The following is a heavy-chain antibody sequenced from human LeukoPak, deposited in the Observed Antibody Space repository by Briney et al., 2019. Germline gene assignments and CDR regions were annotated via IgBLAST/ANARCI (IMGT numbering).Heavy chain of an antibody. CDR2: VYTSGST. D-gene: IGHD3-9*01. CDR1: GGSISSYY. V-gene: IGHV4-4*07. CDR3: ARLRYFDWFPENWYFDF. J-gene: IGHJ2*01. Sequence: SETLSLTCTVSGGSISSYYWSWIRQPAGKGLDWIGRVYTSGSTKYNPSLESRVTMSVDTSKNQFSLKLSSVTAADTAVYYCARLRYFDWFPENWYFDFWGRGTLVTVSS.